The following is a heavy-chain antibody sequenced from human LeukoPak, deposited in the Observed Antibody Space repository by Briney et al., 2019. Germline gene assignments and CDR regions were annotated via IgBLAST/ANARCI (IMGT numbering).Heavy chain of an antibody. CDR2: INHSGST. J-gene: IGHJ4*02. Sequence: SETLSLTCVVYGGSFSGYYWSWIRQPPGKGLEWIGEINHSGSTNYNPSLKSRVTMSVDTSKNQFSLKLSSVTAADTAVYYCARLGYGDYVIDYWGQGTLVTVSS. CDR1: GGSFSGYY. D-gene: IGHD4-17*01. V-gene: IGHV4-34*01. CDR3: ARLGYGDYVIDY.